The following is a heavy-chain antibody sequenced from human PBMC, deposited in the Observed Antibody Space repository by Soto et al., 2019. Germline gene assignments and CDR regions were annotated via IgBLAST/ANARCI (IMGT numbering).Heavy chain of an antibody. CDR3: ARDPTNDYGDDTFDY. D-gene: IGHD4-17*01. V-gene: IGHV1-69*06. Sequence: QVLLPQSGSEVKKAGSSVKVSCKASGDAFKSYAIHWVRQAPGQGLEYMGRIIPSYDRTKYAQKFQGRLTLTADMYTSTVYMELSSLRSEDTAVYYCARDPTNDYGDDTFDYWGQGTKVIVSS. J-gene: IGHJ4*02. CDR1: GDAFKSYA. CDR2: IIPSYDRT.